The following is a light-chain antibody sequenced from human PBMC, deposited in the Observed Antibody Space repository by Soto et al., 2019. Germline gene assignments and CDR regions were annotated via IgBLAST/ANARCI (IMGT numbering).Light chain of an antibody. CDR3: QHYNSYSEA. V-gene: IGKV1-5*01. CDR2: DAS. Sequence: DTQMTQSPSTLSASVADRVTISCRASQTISTCLAWYQQKPGKAPKLLVYDASTLKSGVPSRFSGSGSGTEFTLTISSLQPDDFATYYCQHYNSYSEAFGQGTKVELK. CDR1: QTISTC. J-gene: IGKJ1*01.